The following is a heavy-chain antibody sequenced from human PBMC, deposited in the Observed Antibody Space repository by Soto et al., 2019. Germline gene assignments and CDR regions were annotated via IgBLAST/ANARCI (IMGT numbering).Heavy chain of an antibody. CDR1: GFTFSDYY. J-gene: IGHJ3*02. Sequence: GSLRLSCAASGFTFSDYYMSWIRQAPGKGLEWVSYISSSGSTIYYADSVKGRFTISRDNAKNSLYLQMNSLRAEDTAVYYCASFGSTSCCDAFYIWGQGTMVTVSS. V-gene: IGHV3-11*01. CDR3: ASFGSTSCCDAFYI. D-gene: IGHD2-2*01. CDR2: ISSSGSTI.